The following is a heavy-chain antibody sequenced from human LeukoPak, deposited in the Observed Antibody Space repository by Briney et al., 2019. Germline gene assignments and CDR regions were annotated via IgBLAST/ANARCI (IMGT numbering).Heavy chain of an antibody. Sequence: GGSLRPSCEASGFTFSTYWMSWVRQAPGKGLEWVANIKQDGSQTYHADSVKGRFTISRDNAKNSLYLQMNSLRAEDTAVYYCCRYYYDSSGYYYGYFDYWGQGTLVTVSS. V-gene: IGHV3-7*01. CDR3: CRYYYDSSGYYYGYFDY. D-gene: IGHD3-22*01. CDR2: IKQDGSQT. J-gene: IGHJ4*02. CDR1: GFTFSTYW.